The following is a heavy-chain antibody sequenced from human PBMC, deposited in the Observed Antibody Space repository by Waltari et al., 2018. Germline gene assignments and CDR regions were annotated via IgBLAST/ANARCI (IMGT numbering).Heavy chain of an antibody. J-gene: IGHJ5*02. Sequence: QVQLQQWGAGLLKPSETLSLTCAVYGGSFRGYYWSWTRQPPGKGLHRIGECMHWVSTIYKPSLQSRVTISVDTSKNKFALKLSSVTAADSAGYCCARVVHGSGNSLNWFDPWGQGTLVTVSS. CDR3: ARVVHGSGNSLNWFDP. V-gene: IGHV4-34*12. D-gene: IGHD3-10*01. CDR1: GGSFRGYY. CDR2: CMHWVST.